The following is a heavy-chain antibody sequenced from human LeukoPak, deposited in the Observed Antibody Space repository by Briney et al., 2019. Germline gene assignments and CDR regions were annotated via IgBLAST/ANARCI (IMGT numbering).Heavy chain of an antibody. CDR2: ISYDGSNK. V-gene: IGHV3-30*18. CDR3: AKDRGWETPRETDAFDI. Sequence: PGRSLRLSCAASGFTFSSYGMHWVRQAPGKGLEWVAVISYDGSNKYYADSVKGRFTISRDNSKNTLYLQMNSLRAEDTAVYYCAKDRGWETPRETDAFDIWGQGTMVTVSS. D-gene: IGHD1-26*01. CDR1: GFTFSSYG. J-gene: IGHJ3*02.